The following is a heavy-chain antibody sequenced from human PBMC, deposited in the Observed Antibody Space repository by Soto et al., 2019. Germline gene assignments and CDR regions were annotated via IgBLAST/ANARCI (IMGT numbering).Heavy chain of an antibody. J-gene: IGHJ4*02. CDR1: GGPISGYY. V-gene: IGHV4-30-4*01. CDR2: IYSTGTT. D-gene: IGHD7-27*01. Sequence: VQLQESGPGLVKPSQTLSLICTVSGGPISGYYWNWVRQSSGKGLEWIGYIYSTGTTYYNPSLESRATISLDTSNSQFSLRVTSLTPADTAVYYWVREGLGMVGFDFWGQGVHATVSS. CDR3: VREGLGMVGFDF.